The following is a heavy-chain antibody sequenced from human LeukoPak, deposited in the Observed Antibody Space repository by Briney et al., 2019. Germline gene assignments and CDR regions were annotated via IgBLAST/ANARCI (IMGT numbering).Heavy chain of an antibody. CDR1: GYTFTGYY. V-gene: IGHV1-2*02. Sequence: ASVKVSCKASGYTFTGYYMHWVRQAPGQGLEWMGWINPNSGGTNYAQKFQGRVTMTRDTSISTAYMELNSLRSEDTAVYYCARTIVVVPAAMEAYYYYYMDVWGKGTTVTVSS. CDR3: ARTIVVVPAAMEAYYYYYMDV. J-gene: IGHJ6*03. D-gene: IGHD2-2*01. CDR2: INPNSGGT.